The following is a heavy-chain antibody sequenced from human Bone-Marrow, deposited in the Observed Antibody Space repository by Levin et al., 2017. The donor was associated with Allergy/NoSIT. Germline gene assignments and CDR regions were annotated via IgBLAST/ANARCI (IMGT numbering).Heavy chain of an antibody. CDR1: GFTFGTYS. D-gene: IGHD5-12*01. J-gene: IGHJ4*02. Sequence: GGSLRLSCAASGFTFGTYSMNWVRQAPGKGLEWVSAITSRSYEYYADSVKGRFTISRDNAKSSLYLHLNSLRAEDTAVYYCARDGGYSGYYWGQGTLVTVSS. CDR2: ITSRSYE. V-gene: IGHV3-21*01. CDR3: ARDGGYSGYY.